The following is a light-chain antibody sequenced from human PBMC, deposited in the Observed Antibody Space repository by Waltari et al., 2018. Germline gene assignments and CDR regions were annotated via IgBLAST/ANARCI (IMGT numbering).Light chain of an antibody. J-gene: IGLJ3*02. V-gene: IGLV4-69*01. CDR2: VNRDGSH. CDR1: SGHSSNV. Sequence: QLGLTQSPSASASLGASVKLTCTLSSGHSSNVIAWLQQQPEKGPRYLMKVNRDGSHSKGDEIPDRFSGSTSVAERYLTISSVQPEDEADYYCQTGGHGTWVFGGGTKLTVL. CDR3: QTGGHGTWV.